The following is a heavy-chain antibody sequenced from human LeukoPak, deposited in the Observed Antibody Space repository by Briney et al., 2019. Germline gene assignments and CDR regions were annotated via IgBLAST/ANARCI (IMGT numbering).Heavy chain of an antibody. Sequence: PGGSLRLSCAASGFTFSDYYMSWIRQAPGKGLEWVSVIYSGGSTYYADSVKGRFTISRDNSKNTLYLQMNSLRAEDTAVYYCARDARELLQASYYYYYGMDVWGQGTTVTVSS. CDR3: ARDARELLQASYYYYYGMDV. D-gene: IGHD1-26*01. V-gene: IGHV3-66*01. J-gene: IGHJ6*02. CDR2: IYSGGST. CDR1: GFTFSDYY.